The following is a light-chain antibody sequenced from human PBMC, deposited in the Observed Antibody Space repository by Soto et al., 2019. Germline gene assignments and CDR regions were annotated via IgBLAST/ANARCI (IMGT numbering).Light chain of an antibody. V-gene: IGKV1-5*03. CDR2: KAS. CDR1: QSISAW. CDR3: QQYNSSPYT. Sequence: DIQMTQSSSTLSASVGDRVTITCRASQSISAWLAWYQQKPGKAPKLLIYKASTLQSGVPSRFTGSGSGTEFTLTISCLQPDDFATYSCQQYNSSPYTFGQGTKLEIK. J-gene: IGKJ2*01.